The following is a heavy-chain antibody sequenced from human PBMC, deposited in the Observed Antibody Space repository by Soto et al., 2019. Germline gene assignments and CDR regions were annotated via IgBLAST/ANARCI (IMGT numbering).Heavy chain of an antibody. J-gene: IGHJ4*02. CDR1: GSRFSNYV. V-gene: IGHV1-69*06. CDR3: AREGRGKKAGYNGLVSQSY. Sequence: QVQLVQSGAEVKTPGSSLKVSCKVSGSRFSNYVISWVRQAPGHGLEWLGRIIPIFNSTKYAQNFQGRLTIPAHKSTSTASLELRSLRSDDTAVYYCAREGRGKKAGYNGLVSQSYWGQGTLVTVSS. D-gene: IGHD2-2*02. CDR2: IIPIFNST.